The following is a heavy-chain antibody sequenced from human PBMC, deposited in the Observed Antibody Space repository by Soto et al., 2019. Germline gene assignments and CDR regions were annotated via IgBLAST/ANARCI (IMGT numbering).Heavy chain of an antibody. CDR2: IKSKTDGGTT. J-gene: IGHJ6*02. D-gene: IGHD6-6*01. CDR3: TTASSTSRSSPGYYFFYCGMDV. Sequence: EVQLVESGGGLVKPGGSLRLSCAASGFTFSNAWMNWVRQAPGKGLEWVGRIKSKTDGGTTDYAAPVKGRFTISRDHPKNTLYLQMNSLKNEDTAVYYCTTASSTSRSSPGYYFFYCGMDVWGQGTTVTVSS. V-gene: IGHV3-15*07. CDR1: GFTFSNAW.